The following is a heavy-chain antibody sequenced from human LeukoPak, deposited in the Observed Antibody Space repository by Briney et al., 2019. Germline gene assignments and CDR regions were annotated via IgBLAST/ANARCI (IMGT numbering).Heavy chain of an antibody. V-gene: IGHV4-4*07. J-gene: IGHJ4*02. Sequence: SETLSLTCTVSGGSISSYYWRWIRQPAGKGLEWIGRIYNSGSTDYNPSLKSRVTMSVDTSANQFSLKLSSVTAADTAVYYCARIGSGYDYDYWGQGTLVTVSS. CDR1: GGSISSYY. CDR2: IYNSGST. CDR3: ARIGSGYDYDY. D-gene: IGHD5-12*01.